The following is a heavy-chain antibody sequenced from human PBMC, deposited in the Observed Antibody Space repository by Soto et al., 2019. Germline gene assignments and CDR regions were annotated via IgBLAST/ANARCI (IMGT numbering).Heavy chain of an antibody. Sequence: GTLSLTCTVSGSSFSSYYWGGSRQPPGKGLEWIGYIYYIGIINYNPCLKSPGTISVDTSKYRCSLKLSSVTAADAAVYYCARGRSCIAGPSVLWGQGTLVTVSS. CDR1: GSSFSSYY. J-gene: IGHJ4*02. V-gene: IGHV4-59*01. CDR2: IYYIGII. CDR3: ARGRSCIAGPSVL. D-gene: IGHD1-26*01.